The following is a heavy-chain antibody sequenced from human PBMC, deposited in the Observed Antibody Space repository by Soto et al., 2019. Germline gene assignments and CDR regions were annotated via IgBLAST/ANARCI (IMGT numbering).Heavy chain of an antibody. Sequence: QVQLVQSGAEVKTPGASVKVSCKVSGYTLTELSMHWVRQAPGKGLEWMGGFDPEDGETIYAQKFQGRVTMTEDTSTDTAYMERSSLRSEDTVVYYCAARGASWPFFDAFDIWGQGTMVTVSS. V-gene: IGHV1-24*01. CDR1: GYTLTELS. J-gene: IGHJ3*02. CDR2: FDPEDGET. CDR3: AARGASWPFFDAFDI. D-gene: IGHD2-2*01.